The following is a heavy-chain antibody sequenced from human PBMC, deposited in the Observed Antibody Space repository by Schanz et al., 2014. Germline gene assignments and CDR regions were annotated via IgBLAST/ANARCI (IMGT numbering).Heavy chain of an antibody. CDR2: IYTSGST. V-gene: IGHV4-61*02. CDR3: AREPLSGYNWFDP. CDR1: GGSIRSGTYY. J-gene: IGHJ5*02. Sequence: QVQLQESGPGLVKPSQTLSLTCTVSGGSIRSGTYYWSWLRQPAGKGLEWIGRIYTSGSTNYNPSLKSRVTIPLDTPKSQSSLKLSSVTAADTAVYYCAREPLSGYNWFDPWGQGSLVTVSS. D-gene: IGHD6-25*01.